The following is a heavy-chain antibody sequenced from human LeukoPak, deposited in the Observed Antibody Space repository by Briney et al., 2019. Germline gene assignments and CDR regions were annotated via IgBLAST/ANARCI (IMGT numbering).Heavy chain of an antibody. CDR3: ARGHCSSTSCYFDY. V-gene: IGHV4-34*01. CDR2: INHSGST. D-gene: IGHD2-2*01. J-gene: IGHJ4*02. Sequence: PSETLSLTCAVYGGSFSGYYWSWIRQPPGRGLEWIGEINHSGSTNYNPSLKSRVTISVDTSKNQFSLKLSSVTAAATAVYYCARGHCSSTSCYFDYWGKGTLVTVSS. CDR1: GGSFSGYY.